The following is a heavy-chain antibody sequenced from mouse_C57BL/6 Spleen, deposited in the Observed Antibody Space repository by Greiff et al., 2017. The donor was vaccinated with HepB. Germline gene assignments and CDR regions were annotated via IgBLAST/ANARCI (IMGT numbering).Heavy chain of an antibody. CDR2: INYDGSST. D-gene: IGHD1-1*01. V-gene: IGHV5-16*01. CDR1: GFTFSDYY. Sequence: EVQLVESEGGLVQPGSSMKLSCTASGFTFSDYYMAWVRQVPEKGLEWVANINYDGSSTYYLDSLKSRFIISRDNAKNILYLQMSSLKSEDTATYYCARDRAYGSSFLDYWGQGTTLTVSS. J-gene: IGHJ2*01. CDR3: ARDRAYGSSFLDY.